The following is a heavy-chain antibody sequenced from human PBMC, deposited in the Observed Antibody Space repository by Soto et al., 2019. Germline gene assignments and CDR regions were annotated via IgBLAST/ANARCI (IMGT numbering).Heavy chain of an antibody. CDR3: ARDTSAPGTFREDASDI. J-gene: IGHJ3*02. D-gene: IGHD6-13*01. CDR1: GDTFSNYV. CDR2: IVPIFRTA. V-gene: IGHV1-69*12. Sequence: QVQLVQSGAEVKKPGSSVKVACKVSGDTFSNYVINWVRQAPGQGLEWMGAIVPIFRTANYAQKFQGRVTITADEITHTAYQELSGLRSEDTAPYYLARDTSAPGTFREDASDIWGQGTLVTVSS.